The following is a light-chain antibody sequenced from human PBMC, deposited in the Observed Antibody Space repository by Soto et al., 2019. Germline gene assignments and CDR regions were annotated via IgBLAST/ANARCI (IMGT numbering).Light chain of an antibody. CDR1: SSDVGSYNL. Sequence: QSALTQPASVSGSPGQSITISCTGTSSDVGSYNLVSWYQQHPGKAPKLMIYEVSKRPSGVSNRFSGSKSGNTASLTISGLQAEDEADYYCCSYGGSILYVFGTGTKLTVL. J-gene: IGLJ1*01. CDR3: CSYGGSILYV. CDR2: EVS. V-gene: IGLV2-23*02.